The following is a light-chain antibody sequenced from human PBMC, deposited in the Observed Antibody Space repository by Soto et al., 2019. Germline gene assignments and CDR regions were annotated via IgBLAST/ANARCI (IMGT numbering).Light chain of an antibody. CDR2: GAS. CDR1: QSVSSN. J-gene: IGKJ5*01. Sequence: EIVMTQSPATLSVSPGERATLSCRASQSVSSNLAWYQQKPGQTPRLLIYGASTRATGIPARFSGSGSGTEFTLTISSLQSEDFAVYYCQQSNNLITFGQGTRLEIK. V-gene: IGKV3-15*01. CDR3: QQSNNLIT.